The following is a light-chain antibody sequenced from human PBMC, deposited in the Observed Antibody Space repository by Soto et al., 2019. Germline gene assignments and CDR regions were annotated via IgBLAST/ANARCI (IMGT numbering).Light chain of an antibody. V-gene: IGKV1-5*01. CDR2: DAS. CDR1: QSISSW. CDR3: QQYSTYWT. J-gene: IGKJ1*01. Sequence: DIQMTQSPSTLSASVADRVTITCRASQSISSWLAWYQQKPGKAPKLLIYDASSLESGVPSRLSGSKSGTEFTLTISSLQPDDFATYYCQQYSTYWTFGQGTTGDIK.